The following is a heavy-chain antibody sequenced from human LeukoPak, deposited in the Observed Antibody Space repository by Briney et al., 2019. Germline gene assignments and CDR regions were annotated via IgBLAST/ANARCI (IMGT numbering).Heavy chain of an antibody. CDR2: IVVGSGNT. J-gene: IGHJ4*02. D-gene: IGHD5-18*01. CDR3: AAPRRIQLDY. Sequence: ASVKVSCKTSGDTFTRSAVQWVRQARGRRLEWIGWIVVGSGNTNYAQMFQGRVTITRDMSTSTAYMELSSLRSEDTAVYYCAAPRRIQLDYWGQGTLVTVSS. V-gene: IGHV1-58*01. CDR1: GDTFTRSA.